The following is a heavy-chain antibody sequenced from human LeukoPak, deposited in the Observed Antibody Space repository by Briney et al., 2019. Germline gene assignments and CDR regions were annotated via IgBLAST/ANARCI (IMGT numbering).Heavy chain of an antibody. CDR2: ISSTSSNI. CDR3: ARGNTAMVTL. V-gene: IGHV3-21*01. D-gene: IGHD5-18*01. Sequence: PGGSLRLSCAASGFTFSSYSMNWVRQAPGKGLEWVSSISSTSSNIYYADSLKGRFTISRDNAKNSLYLQMNSLRAEDTAVYYCARGNTAMVTLWGQGTLVTVSS. J-gene: IGHJ4*02. CDR1: GFTFSSYS.